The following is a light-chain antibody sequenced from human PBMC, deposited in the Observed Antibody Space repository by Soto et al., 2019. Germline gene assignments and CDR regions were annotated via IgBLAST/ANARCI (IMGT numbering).Light chain of an antibody. V-gene: IGLV2-14*01. CDR3: TSYTPTGALV. Sequence: QSVLTQPPSASGSPGQSVAISCTGTSSDVGGYNYVSWYQHRPGKAPRLMIYEVRNRLSGVSNRFSGSKSGNTASLTISGLQSEDEADYYCTSYTPTGALVFGSGTKLTVL. CDR2: EVR. J-gene: IGLJ3*02. CDR1: SSDVGGYNY.